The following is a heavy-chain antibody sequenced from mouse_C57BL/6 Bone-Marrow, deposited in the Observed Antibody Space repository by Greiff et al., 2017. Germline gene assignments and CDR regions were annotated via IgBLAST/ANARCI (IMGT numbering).Heavy chain of an antibody. J-gene: IGHJ1*03. Sequence: EVQRVESGGGLVQPGGSLKLSCAASGFTFSDYYMYWVRQTPEKRLEWVAYICNGGGSTYYPDTVKGRFTISRDNAKNTLYLQMSRLKSEDTDMYYCASQGFYDGYIYWYFDVWGTGTTVTVSS. CDR2: ICNGGGST. V-gene: IGHV5-12*01. CDR1: GFTFSDYY. D-gene: IGHD2-3*01. CDR3: ASQGFYDGYIYWYFDV.